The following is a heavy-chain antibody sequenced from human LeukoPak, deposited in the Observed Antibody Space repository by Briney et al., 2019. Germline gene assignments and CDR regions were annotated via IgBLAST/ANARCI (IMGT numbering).Heavy chain of an antibody. CDR2: VNHSGYT. CDR1: GVSFSTYY. D-gene: IGHD4-17*01. Sequence: SETLSLTCDVSGVSFSTYYWSWIRQSREKGLEWIGEVNHSGYTNLNPSLKSRVTISVDTSKNQFSLKLSSVTVADTAVYYCARQLYGSDYWGQGTLVTVSS. V-gene: IGHV4-34*01. CDR3: ARQLYGSDY. J-gene: IGHJ4*02.